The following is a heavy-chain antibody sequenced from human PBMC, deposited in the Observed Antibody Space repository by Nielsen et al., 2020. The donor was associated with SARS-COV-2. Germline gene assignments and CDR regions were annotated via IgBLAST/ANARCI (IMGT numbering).Heavy chain of an antibody. Sequence: GESLKISCTASGFTFGDYAMSWVRQAPGKGLEWVGFIRSKAYGGTTEYAASVKGRFTISRDDSKSIAYLQINSLKTEDTAVYYCTRALDYYGMDVWGQGTTVTVSS. CDR2: IRSKAYGGTT. J-gene: IGHJ6*02. CDR1: GFTFGDYA. CDR3: TRALDYYGMDV. V-gene: IGHV3-49*04.